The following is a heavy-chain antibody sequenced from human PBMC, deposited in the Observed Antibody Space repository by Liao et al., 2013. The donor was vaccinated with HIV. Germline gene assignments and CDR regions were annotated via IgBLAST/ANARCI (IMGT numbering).Heavy chain of an antibody. D-gene: IGHD3-3*01. J-gene: IGHJ5*02. CDR1: GGSISSYY. V-gene: IGHV4-4*07. CDR3: ARTDQYYDFWNGYENWFDP. CDR2: IYSSGSA. Sequence: QVQLQESGPGLVKPSETLSLTCTVSGGSISSYYWSWIRQPAGKGLEWIGRIYSSGSANYNPSLKSRVTMSVDTSKNQFSLKLSSVTAADTAVYYCARTDQYYDFWNGYENWFDPWGRGNPGHRLL.